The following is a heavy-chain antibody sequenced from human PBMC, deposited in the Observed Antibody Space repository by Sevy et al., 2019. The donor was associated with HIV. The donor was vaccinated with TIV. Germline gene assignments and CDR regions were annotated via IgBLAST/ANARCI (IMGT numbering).Heavy chain of an antibody. CDR1: GGSINRGGYY. CDR3: AREGLRNAGFDY. CDR2: IYYGGTT. J-gene: IGHJ4*02. V-gene: IGHV4-31*03. Sequence: SETLSLTCTVSGGSINRGGYYWSWIRQNPGKGLDWIGYIYYGGTTYYNPSLKSRLTISVDTSKNQFSLKVSSVTAADTAVYYCAREGLRNAGFDYWGQGTLVTVSS.